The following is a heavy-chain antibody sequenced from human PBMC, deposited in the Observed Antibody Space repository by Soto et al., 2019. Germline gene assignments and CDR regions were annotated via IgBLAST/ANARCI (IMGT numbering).Heavy chain of an antibody. CDR3: ARVRDSTGYYYMDV. Sequence: QVQLQESGPGPVKPSETLSLTCTVSGGSISSYYWSWIRQPPGKGLEWIGYIYYSGSTNYNPSLKSRVTISVDTSKNQFSLKLSSVTAADTAVYYCARVRDSTGYYYMDVWGKGTTVTVSS. CDR1: GGSISSYY. V-gene: IGHV4-59*01. CDR2: IYYSGST. D-gene: IGHD3-10*01. J-gene: IGHJ6*03.